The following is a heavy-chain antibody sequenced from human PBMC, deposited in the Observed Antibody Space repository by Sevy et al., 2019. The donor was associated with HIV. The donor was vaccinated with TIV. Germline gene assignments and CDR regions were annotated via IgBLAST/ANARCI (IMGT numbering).Heavy chain of an antibody. Sequence: GGSLRLSCAASGFTFSSYAMHWVRQAPGKGLEYVSAISSKGGSTYYANSVKGRFTISRDNSKNTRYLQMGGLRAEDMAVYYCARDEYCSSTSCYRFGYWGQGTLVTVSS. CDR2: ISSKGGST. D-gene: IGHD2-2*02. J-gene: IGHJ4*02. CDR1: GFTFSSYA. CDR3: ARDEYCSSTSCYRFGY. V-gene: IGHV3-64*01.